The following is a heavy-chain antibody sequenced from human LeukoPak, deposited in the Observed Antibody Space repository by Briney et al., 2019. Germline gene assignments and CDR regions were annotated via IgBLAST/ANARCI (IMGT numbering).Heavy chain of an antibody. CDR2: IKQNGSEK. V-gene: IGHV3-7*03. CDR1: GFTFSSYW. D-gene: IGHD2-15*01. Sequence: GGSLRLSCAASGFTFSSYWMSWVRQAPGKGLEWVANIKQNGSEKYYVDSLKGRFTISRDNAKNSLYLQMNSLRAKDTAVYYCARAPYCIGGSCRFDYWGQGTLVTVSS. J-gene: IGHJ4*02. CDR3: ARAPYCIGGSCRFDY.